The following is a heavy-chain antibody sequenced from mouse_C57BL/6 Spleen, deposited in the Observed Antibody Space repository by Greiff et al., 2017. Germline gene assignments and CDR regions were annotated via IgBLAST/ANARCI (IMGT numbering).Heavy chain of an antibody. J-gene: IGHJ4*01. D-gene: IGHD3-3*01. Sequence: VQLQQSGPELVKPGASVKIPCKASGYTFTDHNMDWVKQSHGKSLEWIGDINPNNGGTIYNQKFKGKATLTVDKSSSTAYMELRSLTSDDTAVYCCAREGRLDRDAIGYWGLGASVTVSS. CDR1: GYTFTDHN. V-gene: IGHV1-18*01. CDR2: INPNNGGT. CDR3: AREGRLDRDAIGY.